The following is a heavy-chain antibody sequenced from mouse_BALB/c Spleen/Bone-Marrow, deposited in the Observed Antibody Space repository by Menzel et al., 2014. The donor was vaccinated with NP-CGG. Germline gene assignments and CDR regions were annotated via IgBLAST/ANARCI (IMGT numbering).Heavy chain of an antibody. CDR3: AREGYDPWFAY. CDR2: INPSTGYT. J-gene: IGHJ3*01. Sequence: VKLVESGAELAKPGASVKMSCKASGYTFTSYWMHWVKQRPGQGLEWIGYINPSTGYTEYNQKSKDKATLTADKSSSTAYMQLSSLTSEDSAVYYCAREGYDPWFAYWGQGTLVTVSA. D-gene: IGHD2-14*01. V-gene: IGHV1-7*01. CDR1: GYTFTSYW.